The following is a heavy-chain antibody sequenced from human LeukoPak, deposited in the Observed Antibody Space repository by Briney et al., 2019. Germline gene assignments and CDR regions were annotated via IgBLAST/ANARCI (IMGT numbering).Heavy chain of an antibody. Sequence: GGSLRLSCAASGITFSTYWMSWVRQAPGKGLEWVSSISSSSSYIYYADSVKGRFTISRDNAKNSLYLQMNSLRAEDTAVYYCASLELYCSSTSCYDYWGQGTLVTVSS. CDR1: GITFSTYW. J-gene: IGHJ4*02. CDR3: ASLELYCSSTSCYDY. CDR2: ISSSSSYI. V-gene: IGHV3-21*01. D-gene: IGHD2-2*01.